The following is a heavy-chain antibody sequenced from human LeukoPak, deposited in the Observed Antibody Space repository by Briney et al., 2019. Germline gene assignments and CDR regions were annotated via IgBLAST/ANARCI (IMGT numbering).Heavy chain of an antibody. D-gene: IGHD2-2*01. CDR3: ARDCSSTSCRFDY. V-gene: IGHV1-69*04. J-gene: IGHJ4*02. CDR1: GGTFSSYA. Sequence: SVKVSCKASGGTFSSYAISWVRQAPGQGLEWMGRIIPILGIANYAQKFQGRVTITADKSTSTAYMELSSLRSEDTAVYYCARDCSSTSCRFDYWGQGTLVTVSS. CDR2: IIPILGIA.